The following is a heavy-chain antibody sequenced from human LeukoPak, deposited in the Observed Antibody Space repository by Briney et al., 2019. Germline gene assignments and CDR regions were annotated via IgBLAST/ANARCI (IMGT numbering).Heavy chain of an antibody. J-gene: IGHJ6*02. V-gene: IGHV3-23*01. Sequence: GGSLRLSCAASGFTFSSYAMSWVRQAPGKGLEWVSAISGSGGSTYYADSVKGRFTISRDNSKNTLYLQMNSLRAEDTAVYYCAKDEVHDSSGPTMYYYYGMDVWGQGTTVTVSS. D-gene: IGHD3-22*01. CDR3: AKDEVHDSSGPTMYYYYGMDV. CDR1: GFTFSSYA. CDR2: ISGSGGST.